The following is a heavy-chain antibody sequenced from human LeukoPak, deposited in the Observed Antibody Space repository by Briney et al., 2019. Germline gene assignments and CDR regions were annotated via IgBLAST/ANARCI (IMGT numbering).Heavy chain of an antibody. V-gene: IGHV3-23*01. CDR3: AKATPRHYYGSGSHRFDY. D-gene: IGHD3-10*01. CDR2: ISGSGGST. J-gene: IGHJ4*02. Sequence: GGSLRLSCAASGFTFSSYAMSWVRQAPGKGLEWVSAISGSGGSTYYADSVKGRFTISRDNSKNTLYLQMNSLRAEDTAVYYCAKATPRHYYGSGSHRFDYWGQGTLVTVSS. CDR1: GFTFSSYA.